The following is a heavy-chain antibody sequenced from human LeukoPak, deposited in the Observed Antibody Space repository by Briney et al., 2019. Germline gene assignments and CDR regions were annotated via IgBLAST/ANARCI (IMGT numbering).Heavy chain of an antibody. CDR2: ISAYNGNT. J-gene: IGHJ4*02. D-gene: IGHD2-2*02. V-gene: IGHV1-18*01. Sequence: ASVTVSCTASGYTFTSYGISWVRQAPGQGLEWMGWISAYNGNTNYAQKLQGRVTMTTDTSTSTAYMELRSLRSDDTAVYYCARDSEVSFCSSTSCYIPYFDYWGQGTLVTVSS. CDR3: ARDSEVSFCSSTSCYIPYFDY. CDR1: GYTFTSYG.